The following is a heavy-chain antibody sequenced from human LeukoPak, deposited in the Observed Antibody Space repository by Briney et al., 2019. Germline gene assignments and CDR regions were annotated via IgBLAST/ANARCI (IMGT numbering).Heavy chain of an antibody. V-gene: IGHV4-39*07. D-gene: IGHD5-12*01. CDR3: ARVDWLRDYYYYMDV. Sequence: SETLSLTCTVSGGSISSSSYYWGWIRQPPGKGLEWIGSIYYIGNTYYNPSLKSRVTMSVDTSKNQFSLKLSSVTAADTAVYYCARVDWLRDYYYYMDVWGSGTTVTVSS. CDR2: IYYIGNT. J-gene: IGHJ6*03. CDR1: GGSISSSSYY.